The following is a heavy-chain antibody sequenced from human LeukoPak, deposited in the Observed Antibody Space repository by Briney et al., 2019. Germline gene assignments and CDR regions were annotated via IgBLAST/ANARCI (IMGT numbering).Heavy chain of an antibody. V-gene: IGHV4-4*07. Sequence: SETLSLTCTVSGGSISSYYWSWIRQPAGKGLEWIGRIYISGSTNYNPSLKSRVTISVDTSKKQLSLKLSSVTAADTAVYYCARGYYDSSLDYWGQGTLVTVSS. CDR3: ARGYYDSSLDY. D-gene: IGHD3-22*01. CDR1: GGSISSYY. J-gene: IGHJ4*02. CDR2: IYISGST.